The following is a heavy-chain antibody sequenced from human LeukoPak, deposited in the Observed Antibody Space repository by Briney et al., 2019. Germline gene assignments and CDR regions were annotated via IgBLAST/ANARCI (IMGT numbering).Heavy chain of an antibody. CDR2: INPNSGGT. CDR1: GYTFTGYY. J-gene: IGHJ6*02. Sequence: ASVKVSCKASGYTFTGYYMHWVRQAPGQGLEWMGWINPNSGGTNYAQKFQGRVTMTRDTSISTAYMELNSLRSDDTAVYFCARCPSCDESHYYYGMDVWGQGTTVTVSS. CDR3: ARCPSCDESHYYYGMDV. D-gene: IGHD2-2*01. V-gene: IGHV1-2*02.